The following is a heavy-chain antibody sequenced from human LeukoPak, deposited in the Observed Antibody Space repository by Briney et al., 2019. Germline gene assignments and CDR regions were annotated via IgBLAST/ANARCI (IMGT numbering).Heavy chain of an antibody. CDR1: GGSISSYY. D-gene: IGHD3-22*01. Sequence: SETLSLTCAVSGGSISSYYWSWIRQPAGKGLEWIGRIHTSGSTNYSPSLKSRVTMSVDTSKNQFSLKLSSVTAADTAVYYCARDRYYYDSSARYFDYWGQGTLVTVSS. CDR2: IHTSGST. V-gene: IGHV4-4*07. CDR3: ARDRYYYDSSARYFDY. J-gene: IGHJ4*02.